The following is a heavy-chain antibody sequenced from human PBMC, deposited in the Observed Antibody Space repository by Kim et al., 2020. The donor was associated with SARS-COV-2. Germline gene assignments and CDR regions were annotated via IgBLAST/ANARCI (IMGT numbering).Heavy chain of an antibody. CDR1: GFSFNNCA. J-gene: IGHJ2*01. V-gene: IGHV3-30-3*01. CDR2: ISYGRSNN. CDR3: ASHPWPRLRSVTYSFD. D-gene: IGHD2-15*01. Sequence: GGSLRLSCAASGFSFNNCAIHWVRQAPGKGLEWVAVISYGRSNNNYADSVKGRFTISRDGSKNSLYLQMNSLRAEDTALYYCASHPWPRLRSVTYSFD.